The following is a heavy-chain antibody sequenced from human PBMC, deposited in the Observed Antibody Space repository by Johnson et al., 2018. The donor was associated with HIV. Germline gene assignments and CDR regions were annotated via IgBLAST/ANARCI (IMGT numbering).Heavy chain of an antibody. J-gene: IGHJ3*02. CDR1: GFTFSTYA. V-gene: IGHV3-NL1*01. Sequence: QVQLVESGGGLVQPGGSLRLSCAASGFTFSTYAMHWVRQAPGKGLEWVAVIYSGGSTYYADSVKGRFTISSDHSTHTLYLQMNRLRAEDTAVYYCAKDLHIARDRPTNSSGWYRGGFDAFDIWGQGTMVTVSS. D-gene: IGHD6-19*01. CDR2: IYSGGST. CDR3: AKDLHIARDRPTNSSGWYRGGFDAFDI.